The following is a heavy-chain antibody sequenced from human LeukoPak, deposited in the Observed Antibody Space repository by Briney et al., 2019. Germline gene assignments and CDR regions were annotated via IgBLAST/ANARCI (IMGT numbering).Heavy chain of an antibody. J-gene: IGHJ4*02. Sequence: GASVKVSCKASGYAFTGYYMHWVRQAPGQGLEWMGWINPNSGGTNYAQKFQGRVTMTRDTSISTAYMELSRLRSDDTAVYYCARSRVRAVAGTGGYWGQGTLLTVTS. V-gene: IGHV1-2*02. CDR1: GYAFTGYY. CDR2: INPNSGGT. D-gene: IGHD6-19*01. CDR3: ARSRVRAVAGTGGY.